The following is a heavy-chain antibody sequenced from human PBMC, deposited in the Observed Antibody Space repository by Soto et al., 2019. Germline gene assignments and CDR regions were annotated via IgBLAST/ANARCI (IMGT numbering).Heavy chain of an antibody. CDR2: IYYSGST. CDR1: GCSISSYY. D-gene: IGHD6-25*01. J-gene: IGHJ4*02. CDR3: AMQRGGVVY. Sequence: SETLSLTCPVSGCSISSYYWSWIRQPPGKGLEWIGYIYYSGSTNYNPSLKSRVTISVDTSKNQFSLKLSSVTAADTAVYCCAMQRGGVVYWGQGTLVTVSS. V-gene: IGHV4-59*01.